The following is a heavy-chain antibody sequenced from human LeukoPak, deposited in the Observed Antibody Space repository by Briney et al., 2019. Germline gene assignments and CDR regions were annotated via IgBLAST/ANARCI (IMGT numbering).Heavy chain of an antibody. Sequence: ASVKVSCKASGYTFTGYYMHWVRQAPGQGLEWMGWINPNSGGTNYAQKFQGRVTMTRDTSISTAYMELSRLRSDDTAVYYCARVRLVPAAMPAFDYWGQGTLVTVSS. CDR2: INPNSGGT. CDR1: GYTFTGYY. D-gene: IGHD2-2*01. CDR3: ARVRLVPAAMPAFDY. V-gene: IGHV1-2*02. J-gene: IGHJ4*02.